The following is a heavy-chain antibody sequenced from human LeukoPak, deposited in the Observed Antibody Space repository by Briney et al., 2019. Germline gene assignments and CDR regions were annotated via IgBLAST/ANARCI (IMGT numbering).Heavy chain of an antibody. CDR1: GHTFTGYY. CDR2: INPNSGGT. CDR3: ASGNDYGDYANDY. J-gene: IGHJ4*02. Sequence: ASVKVSCKASGHTFTGYYMHWVRQAPGQGLEWMGWINPNSGGTNYAQKFKGRVTMTRDTSISTAYMELSRLRSDDTAVYYCASGNDYGDYANDYWGQGTLVTVSS. D-gene: IGHD4-17*01. V-gene: IGHV1-2*02.